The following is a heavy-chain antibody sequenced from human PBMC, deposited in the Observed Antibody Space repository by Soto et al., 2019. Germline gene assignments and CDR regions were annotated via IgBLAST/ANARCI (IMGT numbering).Heavy chain of an antibody. CDR2: IDHRGST. CDR1: GGSFRGYY. Sequence: QVQLQQWGAGLLKPSETLSLTCAVYGGSFRGYYWSWIRQPPEKGLEWIGEIDHRGSTNYNPSLKSRVTLSVDTSKNQFSLKLSSLTAADTAVYYCARGHPKFGYWGQGSLVTVSS. CDR3: ARGHPKFGY. V-gene: IGHV4-34*01. J-gene: IGHJ4*02.